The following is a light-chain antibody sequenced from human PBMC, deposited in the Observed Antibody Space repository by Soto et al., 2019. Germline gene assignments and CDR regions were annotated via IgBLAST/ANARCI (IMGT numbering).Light chain of an antibody. V-gene: IGKV4-1*01. J-gene: IGKJ2*01. CDR2: WAS. CDR1: QNILYSSNKNNY. Sequence: DIVMTQSPDSLAVSPGERATINCRSSQNILYSSNKNNYLAWYHQKPGQPPKLLIYWASTRQSGVPDPFSGSGSGTDCTLTISSLQAEDVAVYYYQKYYNLQYTFGQGTKLEIK. CDR3: QKYYNLQYT.